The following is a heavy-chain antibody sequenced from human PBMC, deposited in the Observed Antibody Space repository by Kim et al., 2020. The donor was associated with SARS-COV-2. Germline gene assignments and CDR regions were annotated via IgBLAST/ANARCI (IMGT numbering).Heavy chain of an antibody. CDR3: ARDSRGAVQRWPHDIDY. V-gene: IGHV3-33*05. Sequence: GGSLRLSCAASGFTFRSHGIHWGRQAPGKGLEWVAVISYDGSDKYYADSVKGRFTVSRDNSKNTVYLQMNSLRAEDTAVYYCARDSRGAVQRWPHDIDYWGQGTLVTVSS. D-gene: IGHD3-10*01. J-gene: IGHJ4*02. CDR2: ISYDGSDK. CDR1: GFTFRSHG.